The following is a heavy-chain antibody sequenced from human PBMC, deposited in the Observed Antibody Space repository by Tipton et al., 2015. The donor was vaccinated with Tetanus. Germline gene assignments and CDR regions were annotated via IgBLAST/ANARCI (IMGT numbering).Heavy chain of an antibody. D-gene: IGHD1-14*01. CDR1: GFPFTNYA. V-gene: IGHV1-18*01. Sequence: QSGAEVKKPGASVKVSCKASGFPFTNYAIGWVRQAPGQGLEWMGWISVYSGNTKYAPKFQGRVSMTSDTSTSTAYMELRSLRSDDTAVYYCARDITVDRPNSLILSSYSPVDGWGQGTTVTVSS. CDR3: ARDITVDRPNSLILSSYSPVDG. CDR2: ISVYSGNT. J-gene: IGHJ6*02.